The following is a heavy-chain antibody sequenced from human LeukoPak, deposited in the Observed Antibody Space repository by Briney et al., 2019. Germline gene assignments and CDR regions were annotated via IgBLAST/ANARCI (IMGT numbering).Heavy chain of an antibody. J-gene: IGHJ4*02. CDR1: GFTFSSDA. Sequence: PGGSLRLSCAASGFTFSSDAMSWVRQAPGKGLEWVSAISGSGGSTYYADSVKGRFTISRDNSKNTLYLQMNSLRAEDTAVYYCAKDGYPAVRRAPDYWGQGTLVTVSS. V-gene: IGHV3-23*01. D-gene: IGHD1-1*01. CDR2: ISGSGGST. CDR3: AKDGYPAVRRAPDY.